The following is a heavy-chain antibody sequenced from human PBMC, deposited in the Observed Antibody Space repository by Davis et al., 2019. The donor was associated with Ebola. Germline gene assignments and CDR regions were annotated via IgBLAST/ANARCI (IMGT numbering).Heavy chain of an antibody. CDR3: ARGNGSSTPLVYYYYGMDV. D-gene: IGHD6-6*01. J-gene: IGHJ6*04. Sequence: PGGSLRLSCAASGFTFTTYSMSWVRQAPGKALEWVSSISSDSDYIYYADSAKGRFTISRDNAKNSLFLQMDSLRAEDTAVYYCARGNGSSTPLVYYYYGMDVWGKGTTVTVSS. CDR1: GFTFTTYS. CDR2: ISSDSDYI. V-gene: IGHV3-21*01.